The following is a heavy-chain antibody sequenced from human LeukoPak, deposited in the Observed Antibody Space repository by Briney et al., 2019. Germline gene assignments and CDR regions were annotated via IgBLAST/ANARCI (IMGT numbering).Heavy chain of an antibody. CDR3: AKDMGHRATYG. CDR2: ISWNSGSI. V-gene: IGHV3-9*01. D-gene: IGHD5-12*01. J-gene: IGHJ4*02. Sequence: PGGSLRLSCAASGFTFKLYWMHWVRQAPGKGLEWVSGISWNSGSIGYADSVKGRFTISRDNAKNSLYLQMNSLRAEDTALYYCAKDMGHRATYGWGQGTLVTVSS. CDR1: GFTFKLYW.